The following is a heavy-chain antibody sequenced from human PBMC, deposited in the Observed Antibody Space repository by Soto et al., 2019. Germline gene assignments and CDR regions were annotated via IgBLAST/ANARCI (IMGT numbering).Heavy chain of an antibody. CDR3: AKGGPASYYFGMDV. Sequence: GGSLRLSCIASGVTFSTYAMSWVRQAPGKGLEWVSGLTGSGDSTYYVDSVKGRFSISRDNSKNTLYLQMNSLRADDTAVYYCAKGGPASYYFGMDVWGQGTTVTVSS. D-gene: IGHD6-25*01. J-gene: IGHJ6*02. CDR2: LTGSGDST. V-gene: IGHV3-23*01. CDR1: GVTFSTYA.